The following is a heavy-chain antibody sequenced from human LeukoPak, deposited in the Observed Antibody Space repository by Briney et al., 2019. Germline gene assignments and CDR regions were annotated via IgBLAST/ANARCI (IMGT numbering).Heavy chain of an antibody. Sequence: NASETLSLTCTVSGGSISSSSYYWGWIRQPPGKGLEWIGSIYYSGSTYYNPSLKSRVTISVDTSKNQFSLKLSSVTAADTAVYYCATMVRGVISYWGQGTLVTVSS. J-gene: IGHJ4*02. CDR3: ATMVRGVISY. CDR2: IYYSGST. D-gene: IGHD3-10*01. CDR1: GGSISSSSYY. V-gene: IGHV4-39*07.